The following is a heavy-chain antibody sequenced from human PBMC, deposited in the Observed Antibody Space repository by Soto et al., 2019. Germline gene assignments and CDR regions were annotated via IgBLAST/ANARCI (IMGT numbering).Heavy chain of an antibody. CDR3: ANTAAVAGQDDAFDI. CDR1: GFTFSSYG. D-gene: IGHD6-19*01. Sequence: GGSLRLSCAASGFTFSSYGMHWVRQAPGKGLEWVAVISYDGSNKYYADSVKGRFTISRDNSKNTLYLQMNSLRAEDTAVYYCANTAAVAGQDDAFDIWGQGTMVTVSS. J-gene: IGHJ3*02. V-gene: IGHV3-30*18. CDR2: ISYDGSNK.